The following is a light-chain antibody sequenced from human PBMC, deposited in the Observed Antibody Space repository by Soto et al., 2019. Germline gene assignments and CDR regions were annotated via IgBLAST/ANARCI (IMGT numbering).Light chain of an antibody. CDR1: QSVSSSY. J-gene: IGKJ3*01. Sequence: EIVLTQSPGTLSLSPGERATLSCRASQSVSSSYLAWYQQKPGQAPRLLIYGASSRATGIPDRFSGSGSGTDFTLTISRLEPEDFAVYYGQQYCSSEGFTFGPGTKVDIK. CDR3: QQYCSSEGFT. CDR2: GAS. V-gene: IGKV3-20*01.